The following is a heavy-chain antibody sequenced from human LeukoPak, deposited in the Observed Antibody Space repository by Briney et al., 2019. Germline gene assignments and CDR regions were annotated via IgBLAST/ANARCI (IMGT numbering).Heavy chain of an antibody. J-gene: IGHJ3*02. Sequence: PGGALRLSRAAPGFTLSGYYNSWIRPAPGKGVGWGLYISSSSSYTNYADSVKGRFTISRDNAKNSLYLQMNSLRAEDTAVYYCARDRRHDYGDPDAFDIWGQGTMVTVSS. CDR3: ARDRRHDYGDPDAFDI. CDR2: ISSSSSYT. CDR1: GFTLSGYY. D-gene: IGHD4-17*01. V-gene: IGHV3-11*05.